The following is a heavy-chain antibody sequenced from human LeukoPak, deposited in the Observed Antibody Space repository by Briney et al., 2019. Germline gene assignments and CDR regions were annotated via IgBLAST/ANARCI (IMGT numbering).Heavy chain of an antibody. Sequence: GGSLRLSCAASGFTFSSYSMNWVRQAPGKGLEWVSYISSSSSTIYYADSVKGRFTISRDNAKNSLYLQMNSLRAEDTAVYYCAREGVGYSSRFDYWGQGTLVTVSS. D-gene: IGHD6-13*01. CDR1: GFTFSSYS. CDR3: AREGVGYSSRFDY. CDR2: ISSSSSTI. J-gene: IGHJ4*02. V-gene: IGHV3-48*01.